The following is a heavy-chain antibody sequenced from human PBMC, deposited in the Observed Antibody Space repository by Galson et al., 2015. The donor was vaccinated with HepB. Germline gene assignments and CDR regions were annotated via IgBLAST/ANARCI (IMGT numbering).Heavy chain of an antibody. J-gene: IGHJ4*02. CDR2: ISYDGSNK. CDR1: GFTFSSYG. CDR3: AKDSTFDY. V-gene: IGHV3-30*18. D-gene: IGHD5/OR15-5a*01. Sequence: SLRLSCAASGFTFSSYGMHWVRQAPGKGLEWVAVISYDGSNKYYADSVKGRFTISRDNSKNTLYLQMNSLRAEDTAVYYCAKDSTFDYWGQGTLVTVSS.